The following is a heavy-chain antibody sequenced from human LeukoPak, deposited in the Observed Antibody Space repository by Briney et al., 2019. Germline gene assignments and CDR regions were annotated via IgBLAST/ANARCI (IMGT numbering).Heavy chain of an antibody. J-gene: IGHJ4*02. Sequence: SVKASCKASGATFSSYAIIWVRQAPGHRLECMGGIIPIFGAATSAQKFQGRVRITTDESTSTAYMELSSLRSEDTAVYYCARGAFDKYGSGENFDYWGQATLVSVCS. CDR2: IIPIFGAA. CDR1: GATFSSYA. CDR3: ARGAFDKYGSGENFDY. V-gene: IGHV1-69*05. D-gene: IGHD1-14*01.